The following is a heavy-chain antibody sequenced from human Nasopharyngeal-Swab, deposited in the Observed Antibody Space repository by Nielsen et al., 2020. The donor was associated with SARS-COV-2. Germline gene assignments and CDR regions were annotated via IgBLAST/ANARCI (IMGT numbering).Heavy chain of an antibody. CDR3: ARNHNRGADAFDM. Sequence: SETLSLTCTVSGGSIGGYYWSWIRQPPEKGLEWIGDIYYSGNTNYNPSLESRLTISLDTSKSQFSLNLYSVTAADTAVYYCARNHNRGADAFDMWGQGTMVTVSS. CDR1: GGSIGGYY. J-gene: IGHJ3*02. V-gene: IGHV4-59*08. CDR2: IYYSGNT. D-gene: IGHD1-14*01.